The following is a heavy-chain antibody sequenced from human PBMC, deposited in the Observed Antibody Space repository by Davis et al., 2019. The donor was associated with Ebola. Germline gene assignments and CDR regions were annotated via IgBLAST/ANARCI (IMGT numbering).Heavy chain of an antibody. D-gene: IGHD5-18*01. V-gene: IGHV1-46*01. Sequence: ASVKVSCKASGYTFSDYHIHWVRQAPGQGLEWMGKIDPKRESSSYAQKFQGRVSLTRDTSRNTVYMEVNSLRFEDTAVYYCATGEYSYGRDYYFGIDVWGQGTTVTVSS. CDR1: GYTFSDYH. CDR3: ATGEYSYGRDYYFGIDV. CDR2: IDPKRESS. J-gene: IGHJ6*02.